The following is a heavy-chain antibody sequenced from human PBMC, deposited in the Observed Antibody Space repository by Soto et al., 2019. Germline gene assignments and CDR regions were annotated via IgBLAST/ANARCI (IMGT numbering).Heavy chain of an antibody. V-gene: IGHV1-18*01. CDR2: ISAYNGNT. CDR1: GYTFTSYG. D-gene: IGHD3-22*01. Sequence: GPSVKVSCKASGYTFTSYGISWVRQAPGQGLEWMGWISAYNGNTNYAQKLQGRVTMTTDTSTSTAYMELRSLRSDDTAVYYCAREHEYYDSSGYHDYWGQGTLVTVSS. J-gene: IGHJ4*02. CDR3: AREHEYYDSSGYHDY.